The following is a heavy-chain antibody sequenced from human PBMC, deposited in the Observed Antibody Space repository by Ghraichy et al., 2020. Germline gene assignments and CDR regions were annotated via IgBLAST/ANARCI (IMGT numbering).Heavy chain of an antibody. Sequence: SQTRSLTCTVSGGSISSGGYYWSWIRQHPGKGLEWIGYIYYSGSTYYNPSLKSRVTISVDTSKNQFSLKLSSVTAADTAVYYCARDGITAAGTRGIWFDPWGQGTLVTVSS. CDR1: GGSISSGGYY. V-gene: IGHV4-31*03. CDR2: IYYSGST. CDR3: ARDGITAAGTRGIWFDP. J-gene: IGHJ5*02. D-gene: IGHD6-13*01.